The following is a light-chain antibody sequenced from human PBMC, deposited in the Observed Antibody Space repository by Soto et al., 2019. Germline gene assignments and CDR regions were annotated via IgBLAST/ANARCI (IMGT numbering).Light chain of an antibody. CDR2: DAS. J-gene: IGKJ3*01. Sequence: EIVLTQSPSTLSSSPGERVTLSCRASQSISRYLAWYQQKAGQAPKLLIYDASNMATGIPARFSGSGSGTDFTLTISSLEAEDFAAYYCQHGSNCPRAFGRGTKVDIK. CDR3: QHGSNCPRA. CDR1: QSISRY. V-gene: IGKV3-11*01.